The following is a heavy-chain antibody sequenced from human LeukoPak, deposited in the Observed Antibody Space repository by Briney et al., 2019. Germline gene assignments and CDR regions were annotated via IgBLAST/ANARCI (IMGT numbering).Heavy chain of an antibody. D-gene: IGHD5-12*01. V-gene: IGHV3-23*01. CDR2: ITDAVGGT. CDR3: AKEIFSGLLYIDY. J-gene: IGHJ4*02. Sequence: GGSLRLSCAASGFTFSSSSISWVRQAPGKGLEWVPAITDAVGGTHYADSVKGRFTISSDNSKNTVYLQMNSLRPEDMAVYYCAKEIFSGLLYIDYWGQGTLVTVSS. CDR1: GFTFSSSS.